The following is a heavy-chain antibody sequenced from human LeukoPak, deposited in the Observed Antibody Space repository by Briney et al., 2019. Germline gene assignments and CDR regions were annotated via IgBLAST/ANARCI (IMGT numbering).Heavy chain of an antibody. D-gene: IGHD7-27*01. V-gene: IGHV3-49*04. CDR2: IRSKAYGGTT. CDR1: GFTFGDYA. J-gene: IGHJ4*02. CDR3: TRGAGDDVY. Sequence: GGSLRLSCTASGFTFGDYAMSWVRQAPGKGLEWVGFIRSKAYGGTTEYAASVKGRFTSSRDDSKSIAYMQMNSVKTEDTAVYYCTRGAGDDVYWGQGTLVTASS.